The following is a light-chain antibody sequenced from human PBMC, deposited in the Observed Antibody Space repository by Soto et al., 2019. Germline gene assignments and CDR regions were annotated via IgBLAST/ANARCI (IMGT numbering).Light chain of an antibody. CDR2: DDG. CDR3: QVWDCSSDQYV. CDR1: NFGSKS. Sequence: SYELTQPPSVSVAPGQTARITCGGNNFGSKSVPWYQQKPGQAPVLVVYDDGDRPSGIPERFSGSISGNTATLTIRRVEAGDEADYYCQVWDCSSDQYVFGTGTKLTVL. J-gene: IGLJ1*01. V-gene: IGLV3-21*02.